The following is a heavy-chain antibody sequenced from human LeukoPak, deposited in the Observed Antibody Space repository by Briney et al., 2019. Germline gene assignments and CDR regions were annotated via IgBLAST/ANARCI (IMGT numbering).Heavy chain of an antibody. CDR1: GGSISSSSYY. CDR2: ICYSGST. Sequence: SETLSLTCTVSGGSISSSSYYWAWIRQPPGKGLEWIGSICYSGSTYYNPSLKSRVTISVDTSKNQFSLKLTSVTAADTAVYFCARTYSSGWYPKRWGQGTLVTVSS. J-gene: IGHJ4*02. CDR3: ARTYSSGWYPKR. D-gene: IGHD6-19*01. V-gene: IGHV4-39*01.